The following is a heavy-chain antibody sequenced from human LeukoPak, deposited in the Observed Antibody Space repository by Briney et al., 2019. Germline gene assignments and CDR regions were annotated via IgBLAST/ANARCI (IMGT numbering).Heavy chain of an antibody. Sequence: GGSLRLSCVVSGFTFSSYAMSWVRQAPGKGLEWVAVISYDGSNEYYADSVKGRFTISRDNSKNTLYLQMNSLRAEDTAVYYCAKPDSAVVATYFDYWGQGTLVTVSS. CDR1: GFTFSSYA. J-gene: IGHJ4*02. V-gene: IGHV3-30*18. CDR3: AKPDSAVVATYFDY. CDR2: ISYDGSNE. D-gene: IGHD2-15*01.